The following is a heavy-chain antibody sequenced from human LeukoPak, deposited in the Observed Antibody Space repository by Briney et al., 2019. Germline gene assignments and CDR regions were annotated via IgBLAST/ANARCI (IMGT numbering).Heavy chain of an antibody. V-gene: IGHV4-59*08. D-gene: IGHD2-15*01. CDR2: IYYSGNT. Sequence: PSETLSLTCTVSGDSISNYYWSWIRQPPGKGLEWIGYIYYSGNTNYNPSLKSRLTISVDTPKNHFSLRLTSVTAADTAVYYCARHSETCSGGSCFLDYFDYWGQGTLVTVSS. J-gene: IGHJ4*02. CDR1: GDSISNYY. CDR3: ARHSETCSGGSCFLDYFDY.